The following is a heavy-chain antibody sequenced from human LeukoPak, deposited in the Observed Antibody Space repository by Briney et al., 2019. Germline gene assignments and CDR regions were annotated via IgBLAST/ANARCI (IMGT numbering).Heavy chain of an antibody. V-gene: IGHV3-66*01. Sequence: GGSLRLSCAASGFTVSSTHMSWVRQAPGRGLQWVSIINSGGGDTHYADSVKGRFTISRDNSKNTVYLEMNSLRAEDTAVYYCARSLDSYGFRDSWYFDLWGRGTLVTVSS. J-gene: IGHJ2*01. D-gene: IGHD5-18*01. CDR1: GFTVSSTH. CDR3: ARSLDSYGFRDSWYFDL. CDR2: INSGGGDT.